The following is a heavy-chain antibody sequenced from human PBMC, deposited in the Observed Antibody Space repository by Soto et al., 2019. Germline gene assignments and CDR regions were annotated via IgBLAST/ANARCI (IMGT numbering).Heavy chain of an antibody. CDR2: IYNSGST. Sequence: SETLSLTCAVSGGYISSGYYSWSWIRQPPGKGLEWIGFIYNSGSTYYNSSLKSRVTISVDRSKNHFFLNLTSVTAADMAVYYCATYRKFLQIWGQGTKVTVS. J-gene: IGHJ3*02. CDR1: GGYISSGYYS. D-gene: IGHD3-3*01. CDR3: ATYRKFLQI. V-gene: IGHV4-30-2*01.